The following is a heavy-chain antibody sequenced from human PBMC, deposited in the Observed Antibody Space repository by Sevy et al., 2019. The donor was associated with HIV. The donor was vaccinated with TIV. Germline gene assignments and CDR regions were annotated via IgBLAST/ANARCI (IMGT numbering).Heavy chain of an antibody. J-gene: IGHJ4*02. CDR2: ISSSGSTI. D-gene: IGHD3-22*01. V-gene: IGHV3-11*01. CDR1: GFTFSDYY. CDR3: VRVADDYYDSSGYPTIDY. Sequence: GGSLRLSCAASGFTFSDYYMSWIRQAPGKGLEWVSYISSSGSTIYYAYSVKGRFTISRDNAKNSLYLQMNSLRAEDTAVYYCVRVADDYYDSSGYPTIDYWGQGTLVTVSS.